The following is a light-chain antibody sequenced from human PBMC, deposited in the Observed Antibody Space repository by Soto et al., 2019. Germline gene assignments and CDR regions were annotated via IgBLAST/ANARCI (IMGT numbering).Light chain of an antibody. CDR3: QSNYILSWT. Sequence: DIQITQSPSSLSASVVDRVTITFRASQYIGNYLNWYQHKPGKAPQLLIYSASTLHIGVPSLFSGSGSGTDFTLTISTLHPDDFASYYCQSNYILSWTFGQGTKGDIK. J-gene: IGKJ1*01. CDR2: SAS. V-gene: IGKV1-39*01. CDR1: QYIGNY.